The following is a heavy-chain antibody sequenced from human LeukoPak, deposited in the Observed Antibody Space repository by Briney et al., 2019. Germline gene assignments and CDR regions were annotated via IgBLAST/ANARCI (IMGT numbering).Heavy chain of an antibody. CDR1: GFTFSSYA. D-gene: IGHD3-10*01. CDR3: ARDSVTMVRGVIIADIYYYYGMDV. CDR2: ISGSGGST. J-gene: IGHJ6*02. V-gene: IGHV3-23*01. Sequence: GGSLRLSCAASGFTFSSYAMSWVRQAPGKGLEWVSAISGSGGSTYYADSVKGRFSISRDNAKNSLYLQMNSLRAEDTAVYYCARDSVTMVRGVIIADIYYYYGMDVWGQGTTVTVSS.